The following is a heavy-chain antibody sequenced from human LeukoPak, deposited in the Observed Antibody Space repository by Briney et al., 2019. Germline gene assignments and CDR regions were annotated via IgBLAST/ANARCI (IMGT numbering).Heavy chain of an antibody. V-gene: IGHV5-51*01. Sequence: GESLKISCKGSGYTFTSYWIGWVRQMSGKGLEWMGIIYPGNSDTRYSPSFQGQVTISADKSISTAYLQWSSLKASDTAMYYCVIDTNNFYGSGSFDYWGQGTLVTVSS. CDR2: IYPGNSDT. CDR3: VIDTNNFYGSGSFDY. CDR1: GYTFTSYW. D-gene: IGHD3-10*01. J-gene: IGHJ4*02.